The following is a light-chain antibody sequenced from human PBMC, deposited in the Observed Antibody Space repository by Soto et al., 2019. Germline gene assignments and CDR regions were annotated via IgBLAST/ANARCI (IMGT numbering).Light chain of an antibody. Sequence: QSALTQPPSASGYPGQSVTISCTGTSSDVGAYIFVSWYQQHPGKAPKLMVYDVNRRPPGVPDRFFGSKSGNTASLTVSGLQAEDDADYYCVSFAGGTYVFGTGTKLTVL. CDR3: VSFAGGTYV. J-gene: IGLJ1*01. CDR1: SSDVGAYIF. V-gene: IGLV2-8*01. CDR2: DVN.